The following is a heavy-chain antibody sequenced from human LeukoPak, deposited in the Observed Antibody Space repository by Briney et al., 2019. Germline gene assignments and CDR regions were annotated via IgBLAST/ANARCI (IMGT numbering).Heavy chain of an antibody. CDR3: ARADWFSADY. CDR2: IKGDGSEE. J-gene: IGHJ4*02. CDR1: GFSFSINW. V-gene: IGHV3-7*01. Sequence: GGSLRLSCAASGFSFSINWMSWVRQAPGKGLEWVANIKGDGSEEYYVDSVKGRFTVSRDNARNSLYLQMNSLRVEDTGIYYCARADWFSADYWGQGTLVTVYS. D-gene: IGHD1-26*01.